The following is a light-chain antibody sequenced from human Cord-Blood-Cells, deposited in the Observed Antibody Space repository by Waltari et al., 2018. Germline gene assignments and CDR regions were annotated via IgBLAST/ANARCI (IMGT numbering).Light chain of an antibody. CDR3: QQRSNWPPIT. V-gene: IGKV3-11*01. Sequence: EIVLTQSPATLSLSPGERATLPCRASQSVSSYFAWYQQKPVQAPRLLIYDASNRATGIPARFSGSGSGTDFTLTISSLEPEDFAVYYCQQRSNWPPITFAQGTRLEIK. CDR2: DAS. CDR1: QSVSSY. J-gene: IGKJ5*01.